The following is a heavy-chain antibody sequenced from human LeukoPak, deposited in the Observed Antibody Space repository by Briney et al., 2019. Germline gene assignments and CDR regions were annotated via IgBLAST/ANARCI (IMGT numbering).Heavy chain of an antibody. V-gene: IGHV3-30-3*01. CDR2: MSYDGSNK. J-gene: IGHJ4*02. CDR3: ARDLEYSNPFDY. CDR1: GFTFSSYA. Sequence: PGGSLRLSCAASGFTFSSYAMHWVRQAPGKGLEWVAVMSYDGSNKYYADSVKGRFTISRDNSKNTLYLQMNSLRAEDTAVYYCARDLEYSNPFDYWGQGTLVTVSS. D-gene: IGHD6-6*01.